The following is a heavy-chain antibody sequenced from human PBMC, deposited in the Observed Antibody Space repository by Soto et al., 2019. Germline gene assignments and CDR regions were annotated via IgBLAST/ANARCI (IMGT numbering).Heavy chain of an antibody. V-gene: IGHV3-73*01. CDR2: IRSKANSYAT. Sequence: PGGTLRLSCAASGFTFSGSAMHWVRQASGKGLEWVGRIRSKANSYATAYAASVKGRFTISRDDSKNTAYLQMNSLKTEDTAVYYCASDTARVYYGIDVWGQGTTVTVS. CDR1: GFTFSGSA. CDR3: ASDTARVYYGIDV. D-gene: IGHD5-18*01. J-gene: IGHJ6*02.